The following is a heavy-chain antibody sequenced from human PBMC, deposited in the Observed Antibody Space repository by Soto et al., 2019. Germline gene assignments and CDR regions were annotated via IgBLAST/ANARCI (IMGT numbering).Heavy chain of an antibody. Sequence: ASGKVSCKASGYTFTGHYIHWVRQAPEQGPEWMGEIGPESGATRYAQKFQGGVTMTRDTSITTVYMELKNLSPDDTAVYYCGRGRSGQIVVFYWGQGTPVTVSS. J-gene: IGHJ4*02. V-gene: IGHV1-2*02. CDR3: GRGRSGQIVVFY. CDR2: IGPESGAT. D-gene: IGHD1-26*01. CDR1: GYTFTGHY.